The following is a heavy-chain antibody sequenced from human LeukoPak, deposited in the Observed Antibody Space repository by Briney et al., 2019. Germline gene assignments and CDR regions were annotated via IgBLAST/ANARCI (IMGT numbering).Heavy chain of an antibody. J-gene: IGHJ4*02. CDR3: ARVRCTSTSCFRDY. CDR2: ISSSSTTI. Sequence: GGPLRLSCAASGFSFSNYGLNWVRQAPGKGLEWVSYISSSSTTINYADSVKGRFTISRDNAKNSLYVQMSSPRAEDTAVYYCARVRCTSTSCFRDYWGQGTLVTVSS. V-gene: IGHV3-48*01. D-gene: IGHD2-2*01. CDR1: GFSFSNYG.